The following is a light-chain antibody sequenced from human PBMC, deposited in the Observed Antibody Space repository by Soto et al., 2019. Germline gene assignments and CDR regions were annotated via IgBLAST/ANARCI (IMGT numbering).Light chain of an antibody. CDR3: QQLKSYPLT. CDR1: QSISSY. CDR2: AAP. J-gene: IGKJ4*01. Sequence: DIQMNQSPSSLSAYVGDRVTITCRASQSISSYLNWYQQKPGKAPKFLIYAAPTLQSGAPSRFSGSGSGTEFALTISGLQPEDSATYYCQQLKSYPLTFGGGTKVDIK. V-gene: IGKV1-9*01.